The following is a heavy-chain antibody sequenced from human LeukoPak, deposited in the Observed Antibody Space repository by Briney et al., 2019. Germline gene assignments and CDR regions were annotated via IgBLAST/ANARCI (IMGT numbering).Heavy chain of an antibody. CDR3: ARDDGTADDHFDY. Sequence: SETLSLTCTVSGGSISSYYWSWIRQPPGKGLEWIGYIYYSGSTNYNPSLKSRVTISVDTSKNQFSLELSSVTAADTAVYYCARDDGTADDHFDYWGQGTLVTVSS. V-gene: IGHV4-59*01. J-gene: IGHJ4*02. CDR1: GGSISSYY. CDR2: IYYSGST.